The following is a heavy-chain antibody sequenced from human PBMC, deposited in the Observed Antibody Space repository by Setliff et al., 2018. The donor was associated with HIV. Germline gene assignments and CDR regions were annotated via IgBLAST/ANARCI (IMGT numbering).Heavy chain of an antibody. CDR3: ARGGARTYFYGSWGVIGGRDY. D-gene: IGHD3-16*01. J-gene: IGHJ4*02. CDR2: INPNSGAT. Sequence: ASVKVSCKSSGGTFSSYAISWVRRAPGRGLEWMGWINPNSGATNYARNFQGRVTMTRDTSISTDYMDLSSLTSDDTAVYYCARGGARTYFYGSWGVIGGRDYWGQGTLVTVSS. CDR1: GGTFSSYA. V-gene: IGHV1-2*02.